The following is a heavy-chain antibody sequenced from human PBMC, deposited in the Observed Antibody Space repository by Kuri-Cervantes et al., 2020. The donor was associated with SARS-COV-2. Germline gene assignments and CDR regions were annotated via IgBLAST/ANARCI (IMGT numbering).Heavy chain of an antibody. Sequence: GEYLMISCAASGFTFDDYGMSWVRQAPGKGLAWVAGINWNGCSTGYADSVKGRFTIPRENSKNTLYLQMNSLRAEDTAVYYCARAGVSAATGYYYYYMDVWGKGTTVTVSS. CDR1: GFTFDDYG. D-gene: IGHD1-14*01. V-gene: IGHV3-20*04. CDR3: ARAGVSAATGYYYYYMDV. CDR2: INWNGCST. J-gene: IGHJ6*03.